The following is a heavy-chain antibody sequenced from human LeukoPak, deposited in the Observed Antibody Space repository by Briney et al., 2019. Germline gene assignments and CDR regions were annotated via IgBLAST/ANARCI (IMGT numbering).Heavy chain of an antibody. J-gene: IGHJ6*02. Sequence: SETLSLTCTVSGGSISSYYWSWIRQPPGKRLEWIGYIYYSGSTNYNPSLKSRVTISVDTSKNQFSLKLSSVTAADTAVYYCARYYGSGRKSYYYGMDVWGQGTTVTVSS. CDR1: GGSISSYY. CDR2: IYYSGST. V-gene: IGHV4-59*01. D-gene: IGHD3-10*01. CDR3: ARYYGSGRKSYYYGMDV.